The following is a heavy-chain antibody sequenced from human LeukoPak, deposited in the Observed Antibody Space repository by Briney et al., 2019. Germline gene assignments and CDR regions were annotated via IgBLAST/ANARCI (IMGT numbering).Heavy chain of an antibody. D-gene: IGHD3-22*01. CDR2: ITGTGDAT. Sequence: PGGSLRLSCAASGFTFSSNAMTWVRQAPGKGLECVSAITGTGDATYYADSVKGRFTISRDNSKNTLYLQLNGLRAEDTAVYYCAKAYGSNGYFQLPIDCWGQGTLVTVSS. J-gene: IGHJ4*02. CDR3: AKAYGSNGYFQLPIDC. CDR1: GFTFSSNA. V-gene: IGHV3-23*01.